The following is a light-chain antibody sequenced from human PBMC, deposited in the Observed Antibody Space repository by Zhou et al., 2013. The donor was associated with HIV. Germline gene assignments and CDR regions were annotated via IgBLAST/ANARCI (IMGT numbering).Light chain of an antibody. Sequence: EIVMTQSPATLSVSPGERATLSCRASQSVSSNFAWYQQKPGQAPRLLIYGASTRATGVPVRFSGSGSGTEFTLTISSMQSEDFAVYYCQHYITWPLTFGGGTKVEIK. CDR1: QSVSSN. CDR3: QHYITWPLT. J-gene: IGKJ4*01. V-gene: IGKV3-15*01. CDR2: GAS.